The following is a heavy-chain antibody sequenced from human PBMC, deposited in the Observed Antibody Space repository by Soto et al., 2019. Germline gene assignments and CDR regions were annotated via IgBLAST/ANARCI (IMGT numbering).Heavy chain of an antibody. V-gene: IGHV3-23*03. CDR2: IDLSGTKT. D-gene: IGHD2-15*01. J-gene: IGHJ4*02. CDR1: GFSFSEYS. CDR3: TKDRVPDGIYSFDY. Sequence: GGSLKRSCAASGFSFSEYSVSWVRQAPGKGLEWVSFIDLSGTKTYYRDSVKGRFTIFKDKSINTVYLQMNSLTVEDAAVYYCTKDRVPDGIYSFDYWGQGALVTVSS.